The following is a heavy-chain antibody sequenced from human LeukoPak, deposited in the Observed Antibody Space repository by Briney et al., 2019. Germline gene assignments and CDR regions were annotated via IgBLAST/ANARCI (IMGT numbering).Heavy chain of an antibody. CDR2: ISYDGSLK. CDR1: GFTFSNFG. J-gene: IGHJ4*02. V-gene: IGHV3-30*18. D-gene: IGHD4-23*01. CDR3: AKEQNSKGYYDY. Sequence: GGSLRLSCAASGFTFSNFGMHWVRQAPGKGLEWVAVISYDGSLKHYLDSVKGRFTISRDNSKNTLFLQVNSLRAEDTAVYYCAKEQNSKGYYDYWGLGTLVTVSS.